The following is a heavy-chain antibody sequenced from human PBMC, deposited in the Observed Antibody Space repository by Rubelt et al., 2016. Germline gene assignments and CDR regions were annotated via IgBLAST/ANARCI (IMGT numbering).Heavy chain of an antibody. D-gene: IGHD1-14*01. Sequence: QVQLQQWGAGLLKPSETLSLTCAVYGGSFSGYYWSWIRQPPGKGLEWIGEIDHSGSTNYNPSLKSRVTISVDKSKNQFSLKLTPVTGAETAVYYCARVSSLHRQSDSWGQGTLVTVSS. CDR2: IDHSGST. CDR3: ARVSSLHRQSDS. CDR1: GGSFSGYY. V-gene: IGHV4-34*01. J-gene: IGHJ4*02.